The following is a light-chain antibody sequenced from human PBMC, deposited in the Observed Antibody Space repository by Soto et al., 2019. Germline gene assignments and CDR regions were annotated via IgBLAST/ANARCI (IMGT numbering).Light chain of an antibody. Sequence: IVMTPSPATLSVSPVESVTLSCRARQSVGSNLAWYQQKPGQAPRLLIYGASTRATGIPARFSGSGSETEFTLTISSLQAEDSAVYFCQQYNNWPTWTFGQGTKVDIK. J-gene: IGKJ1*01. CDR3: QQYNNWPTWT. V-gene: IGKV3-15*01. CDR2: GAS. CDR1: QSVGSN.